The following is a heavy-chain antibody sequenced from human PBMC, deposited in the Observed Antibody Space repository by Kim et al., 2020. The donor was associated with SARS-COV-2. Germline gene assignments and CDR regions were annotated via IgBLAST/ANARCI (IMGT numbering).Heavy chain of an antibody. CDR1: GYSFPSYW. Sequence: GESLKISCKGSGYSFPSYWIGWVRQMPGKGLEWMGIIFPGDSDTRYSPSFQGQVTISADKSISTAYLQWSSLKSTDTAIYYCAKLIRGLAGGGHDAFDIWGLGTMVIVSS. V-gene: IGHV5-51*01. CDR2: IFPGDSDT. J-gene: IGHJ3*02. CDR3: AKLIRGLAGGGHDAFDI. D-gene: IGHD6-19*01.